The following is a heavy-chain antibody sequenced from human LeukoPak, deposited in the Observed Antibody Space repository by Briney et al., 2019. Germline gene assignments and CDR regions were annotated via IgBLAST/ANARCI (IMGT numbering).Heavy chain of an antibody. D-gene: IGHD6-19*01. Sequence: GRSLRLSCEASGFTFSSYAMHWVRQAPGKGLEWVAVISYDGSNKYYADSVKGRFTISRGNSKNTLYLQMNSLRAEDTAVYYCAREHSSGWYDAHDAFDIWGQGTMVTVSS. CDR1: GFTFSSYA. V-gene: IGHV3-30-3*01. CDR2: ISYDGSNK. CDR3: AREHSSGWYDAHDAFDI. J-gene: IGHJ3*02.